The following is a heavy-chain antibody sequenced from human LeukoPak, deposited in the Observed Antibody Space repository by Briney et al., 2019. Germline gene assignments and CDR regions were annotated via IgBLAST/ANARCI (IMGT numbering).Heavy chain of an antibody. V-gene: IGHV3-48*01. Sequence: GGSLRLSCAASGFTFSSYDMNWVRQAPGKGLEWVSHTSRLSSTIYSADSVKGRFTISRDYAKNSLFLQMNSLRAEDTAVYYCARHRDSSGTDYWGQGTLVTVSS. CDR3: ARHRDSSGTDY. D-gene: IGHD3-22*01. J-gene: IGHJ4*02. CDR1: GFTFSSYD. CDR2: TSRLSSTI.